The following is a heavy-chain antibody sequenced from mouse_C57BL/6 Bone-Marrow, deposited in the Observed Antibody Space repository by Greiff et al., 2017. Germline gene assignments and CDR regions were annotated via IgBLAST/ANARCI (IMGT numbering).Heavy chain of an antibody. CDR2: IDPETGGT. J-gene: IGHJ1*03. V-gene: IGHV1-15*01. CDR1: GYTFTDYE. CDR3: TRETTVVAFYWYFDG. Sequence: QVQLQQSGAELVRPGASVTLSCKASGYTFTDYEMHWVKQTPVHGLEWIGAIDPETGGTAYNQKFKGKAILTADKSSSTAYMELRSLTSEDSAVYYYTRETTVVAFYWYFDGWGTGTTVTVAS. D-gene: IGHD1-1*01.